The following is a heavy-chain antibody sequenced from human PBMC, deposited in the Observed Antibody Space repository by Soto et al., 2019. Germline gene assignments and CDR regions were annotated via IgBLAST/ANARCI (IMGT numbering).Heavy chain of an antibody. CDR1: GYTFSNYY. CDR2: INPSGGRT. D-gene: IGHD2-21*02. CDR3: ARGGHVVVVTAAFDY. V-gene: IGHV1-46*03. Sequence: GASVKVSCKASGYTFSNYYIHWVRQAPGQGLEWMGTINPSGGRTTYAQKFLGRVTMTRDSSTSTLYMELTSLRFEDTAVYYCARGGHVVVVTAAFDYWGQGTLVTVSS. J-gene: IGHJ4*02.